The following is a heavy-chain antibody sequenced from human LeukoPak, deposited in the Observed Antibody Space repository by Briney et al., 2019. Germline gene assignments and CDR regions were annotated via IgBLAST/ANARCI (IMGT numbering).Heavy chain of an antibody. CDR3: VRMYYDFWSGYYPFDY. Sequence: GESLKISCKGSGYSFTGYWIGWVRQMPGKGLEWMGIIYPGDSDTRYSPSFQGQVTISADKSISTAYLQWSSLKASDTAMYYCVRMYYDFWSGYYPFDYWGQGTLVTVSS. V-gene: IGHV5-51*01. D-gene: IGHD3-3*01. J-gene: IGHJ4*02. CDR2: IYPGDSDT. CDR1: GYSFTGYW.